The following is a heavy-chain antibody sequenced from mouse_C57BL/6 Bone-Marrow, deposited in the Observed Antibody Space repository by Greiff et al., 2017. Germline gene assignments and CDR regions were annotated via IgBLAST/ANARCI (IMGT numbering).Heavy chain of an antibody. CDR2: IDPSDSYT. D-gene: IGHD1-1*01. V-gene: IGHV1-69*01. J-gene: IGHJ4*01. CDR3: ARFGTTVVSYYAMDY. Sequence: QVQLKQPGAELVMPGASVKLSCKASGYTFTSYWMHWVKQRPGQGLEWIGEIDPSDSYTNYNQKFKGKSTLTVDKSSSTAYMQLSSLTSEDSAVYYCARFGTTVVSYYAMDYWGQGTSVTVSS. CDR1: GYTFTSYW.